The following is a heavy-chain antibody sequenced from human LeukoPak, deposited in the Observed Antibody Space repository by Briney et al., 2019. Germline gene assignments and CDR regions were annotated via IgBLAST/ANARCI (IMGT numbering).Heavy chain of an antibody. D-gene: IGHD2-15*01. CDR1: GYTFTSYY. V-gene: IGHV1-46*01. J-gene: IGHJ4*02. CDR3: AREAPYCSGGSCYFDY. CDR2: INPSGGST. Sequence: ASVKVSCKASGYTFTSYYMHWVRQAPGQGLEWMGIINPSGGSTSYAQKFQGGVTMTRDMSTSTVYMELSSLRSEDTAVYYCAREAPYCSGGSCYFDYWGQGTLVTVSS.